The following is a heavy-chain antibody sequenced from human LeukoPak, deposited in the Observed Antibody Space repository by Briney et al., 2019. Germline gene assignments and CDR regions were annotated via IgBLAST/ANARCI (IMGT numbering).Heavy chain of an antibody. V-gene: IGHV3-23*01. CDR2: ISGSGGST. CDR3: AKSDFWSAYYYFDY. D-gene: IGHD3-3*01. CDR1: GFTFSSYA. Sequence: GGSLRLSCAASGFTFSSYAMSWVRQAPGKGLEWVSAISGSGGSTDYADSVKGRFTISRDNSKNTLYVQMNSLRAEDTAVYYCAKSDFWSAYYYFDYWGQGTLVTVFS. J-gene: IGHJ4*02.